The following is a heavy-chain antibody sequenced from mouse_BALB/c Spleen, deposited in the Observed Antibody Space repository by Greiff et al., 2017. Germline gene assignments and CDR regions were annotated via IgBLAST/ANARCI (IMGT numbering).Heavy chain of an antibody. CDR2: IYPGSGST. CDR3: ARRIHLLDY. Sequence: QVQLKQSGPELVKPGASVKMSCKASGYTFTDYVISWVKQRPGQGLEWIGEIYPGSGSTYYNEKFKGKATLTADKSSNTAYMQLRSLTSEDSAVYFCARRIHLLDYWGQGTSVTVSS. J-gene: IGHJ4*01. V-gene: IGHV1-77*01. CDR1: GYTFTDYV.